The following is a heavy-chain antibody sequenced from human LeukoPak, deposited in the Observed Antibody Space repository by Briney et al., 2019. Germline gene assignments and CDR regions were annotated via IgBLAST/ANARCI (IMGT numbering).Heavy chain of an antibody. CDR3: AKARQSGCSSTSCYPFDY. D-gene: IGHD2-2*01. Sequence: GGSLRLSCAASGFTFSSYEMNWVRHAPGKGLEWVSYISSSGSTIYYADSVKGRFTISRDNSKNTLNLQMNSLRDEDTAVYYCAKARQSGCSSTSCYPFDYRGQGTLVTVSS. CDR2: ISSSGSTI. CDR1: GFTFSSYE. V-gene: IGHV3-48*03. J-gene: IGHJ4*02.